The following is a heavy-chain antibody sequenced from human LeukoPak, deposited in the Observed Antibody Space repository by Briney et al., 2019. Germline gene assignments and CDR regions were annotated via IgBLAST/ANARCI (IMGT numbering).Heavy chain of an antibody. V-gene: IGHV1-58*01. J-gene: IGHJ4*02. CDR3: AADPYDSSGYQPTNDY. D-gene: IGHD3-22*01. CDR2: IVVGSGNT. Sequence: ASVKVSCKDSGFTVTSSAVQGVRQARGQRLESIGWIVVGSGNTNYAQKFQERVSITRDMSTSTAYMELSSLRSEDTAVYYCAADPYDSSGYQPTNDYWGQGTLVTVSS. CDR1: GFTVTSSA.